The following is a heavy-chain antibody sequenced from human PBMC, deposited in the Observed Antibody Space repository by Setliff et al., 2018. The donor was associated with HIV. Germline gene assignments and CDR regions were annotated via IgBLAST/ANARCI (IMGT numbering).Heavy chain of an antibody. CDR1: GGTFSSYA. Sequence: GASVKVSCKASGGTFSSYAISWVRQAPGQGLEWMGGIIPILGIANYAQKFQGRVTLTRDTSTSTVYMELSSLRSEDTAIYYCANRFRTSNNWYYFDYWGPGTLVTVSS. CDR3: ANRFRTSNNWYYFDY. CDR2: IIPILGIA. D-gene: IGHD6-13*01. J-gene: IGHJ4*02. V-gene: IGHV1-69*10.